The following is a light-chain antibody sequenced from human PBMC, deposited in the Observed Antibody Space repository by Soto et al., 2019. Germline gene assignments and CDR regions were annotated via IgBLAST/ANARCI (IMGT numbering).Light chain of an antibody. CDR3: HRHRNWRPNIT. J-gene: IGKJ5*01. CDR1: QSVSSNY. Sequence: EIVLTQSPGTLSLSPGETATLSRRASQSVSSNYLAWYQQKPGQAPRLLIYGASNRATGSPARFSGSGSGTDIALTISSRGPEDYDVDYCHRHRNWRPNITFGQGTRLEIK. CDR2: GAS. V-gene: IGKV3D-20*02.